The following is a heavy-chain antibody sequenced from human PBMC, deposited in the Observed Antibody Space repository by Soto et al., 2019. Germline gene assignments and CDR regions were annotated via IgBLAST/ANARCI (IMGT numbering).Heavy chain of an antibody. CDR1: GFTFSTYG. D-gene: IGHD4-17*01. CDR2: ISYDGTNK. CDR3: AKDLQSYGDYDYYRYGMDV. Sequence: QVQLVESGGGEVQPGRSLTISCAASGFTFSTYGMHWVRQTPGKGLEWVAVISYDGTNKFYSDSVKGRLTISRDNFKNPLTLQMNSLRAYDTAVYSCAKDLQSYGDYDYYRYGMDVWGLGTRVTVSS. J-gene: IGHJ6*02. V-gene: IGHV3-30*18.